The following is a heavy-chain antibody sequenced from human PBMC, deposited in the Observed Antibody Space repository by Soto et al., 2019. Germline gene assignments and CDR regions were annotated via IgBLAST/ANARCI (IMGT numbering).Heavy chain of an antibody. D-gene: IGHD5-18*01. Sequence: ASVKVSCKVSGYTLTELSMHWVRQAPGKGLEWMGGFDPEDGETIYAQKFQGRVTMTEDTSTDTAYMVLGSLRSEDTAGYYCATLRRGYSYGTETDYWGQGTLVTVSS. CDR1: GYTLTELS. CDR3: ATLRRGYSYGTETDY. V-gene: IGHV1-24*01. CDR2: FDPEDGET. J-gene: IGHJ4*02.